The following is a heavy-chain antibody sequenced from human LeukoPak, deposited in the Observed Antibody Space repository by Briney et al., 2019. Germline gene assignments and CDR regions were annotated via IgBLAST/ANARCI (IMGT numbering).Heavy chain of an antibody. Sequence: SQTLSLTCAISGDSVSSNSAAWIWLRQSPSRGLEWLGRTYYRSKWYNDYAVSVKSRIIINPDTSKNQFSLQLNSVTPEDTAVYYCARERASDTFDIWAKGQWSPSLQ. J-gene: IGHJ3*02. CDR2: TYYRSKWYN. D-gene: IGHD1-26*01. V-gene: IGHV6-1*01. CDR3: ARERASDTFDI. CDR1: GDSVSSNSAA.